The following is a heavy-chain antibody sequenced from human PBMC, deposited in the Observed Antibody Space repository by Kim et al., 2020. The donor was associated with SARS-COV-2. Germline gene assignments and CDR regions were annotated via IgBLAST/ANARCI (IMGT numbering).Heavy chain of an antibody. D-gene: IGHD3-10*01. CDR3: ARAFKLLRQEYYFDY. Sequence: SVMVSCKASGGTFSSYAISWVRQAPGQGLEWMGGIIPIFGTANYAQKFQGRVTITADESTSTAYMELSSLRSEDTAVYYCARAFKLLRQEYYFDYWGQGTLVTVSS. CDR2: IIPIFGTA. J-gene: IGHJ4*02. CDR1: GGTFSSYA. V-gene: IGHV1-69*13.